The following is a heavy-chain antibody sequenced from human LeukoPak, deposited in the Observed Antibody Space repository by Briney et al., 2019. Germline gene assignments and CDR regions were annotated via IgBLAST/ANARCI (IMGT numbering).Heavy chain of an antibody. Sequence: PSQTLSLTCTVTGGSISTYDYYWSWIRRPPGKGLEWIGYMYYSGTTYYNPSLKSRVTMSVDTSKNQFSLKLSSVTAADTAMYYCARDPYDFWSGFHWFDPWGQGTLVTVSS. D-gene: IGHD3-3*01. V-gene: IGHV4-30-4*08. CDR1: GGSISTYDYY. CDR3: ARDPYDFWSGFHWFDP. J-gene: IGHJ5*02. CDR2: MYYSGTT.